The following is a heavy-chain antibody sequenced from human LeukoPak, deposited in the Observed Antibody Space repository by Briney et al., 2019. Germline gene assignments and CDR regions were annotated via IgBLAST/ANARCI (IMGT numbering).Heavy chain of an antibody. D-gene: IGHD1-26*01. CDR1: GGSFSGYY. Sequence: SETLSLTCAVYGGSFSGYYWSWIRQPPGKGLEWIGEINHSGSTNYNPSLKSRVTISVDTSKNQFSLKLRSVTAADTAVYYCARGRVGATFGHFDYWGQGTLVTVSS. J-gene: IGHJ4*02. CDR2: INHSGST. CDR3: ARGRVGATFGHFDY. V-gene: IGHV4-34*01.